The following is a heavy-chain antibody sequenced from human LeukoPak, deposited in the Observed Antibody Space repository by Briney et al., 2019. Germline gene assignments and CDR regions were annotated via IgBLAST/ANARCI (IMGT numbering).Heavy chain of an antibody. J-gene: IGHJ6*02. D-gene: IGHD4-4*01. V-gene: IGHV4-30-2*01. CDR3: ARRRLWSTVTTDGNYYYYYGMDV. CDR2: IYHSGST. Sequence: SQTLSLTCAVSGGSISSGGYSWSWIRQPPGKGLEWIGYIYHSGSTYYNPSLKSRVTISVDRSKNQFSLKLSSVTAADTAVYYCARRRLWSTVTTDGNYYYYYGMDVWGQGTTVTVSS. CDR1: GGSISSGGYS.